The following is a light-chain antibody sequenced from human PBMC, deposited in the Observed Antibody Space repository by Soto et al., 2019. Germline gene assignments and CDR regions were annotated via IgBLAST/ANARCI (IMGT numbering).Light chain of an antibody. V-gene: IGKV1-12*01. CDR3: QQANTFPIT. CDR1: QDISSW. Sequence: DLQLTQSPSSVSAFVGDRVTITCRASQDISSWLVWYQKKPGKAPKLLIYAASSLHSGVPSRFSGSGSGTDFTLTITSLQAEDFATYYCQQANTFPITFGQGTRLEIK. J-gene: IGKJ5*01. CDR2: AAS.